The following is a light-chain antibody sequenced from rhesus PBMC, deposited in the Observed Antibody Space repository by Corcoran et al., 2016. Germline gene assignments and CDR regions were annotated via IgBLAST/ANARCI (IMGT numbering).Light chain of an antibody. J-gene: IGKJ3*01. V-gene: IGKV1-22*01. CDR2: KAS. CDR3: LPSNSNPFT. CDR1: QGISSW. Sequence: DIQMTQSPSSLSASLGDTVTITCQASQGISSWLAWYQQTPGKAPKLLIYKASSLKDGVPSRFSGSGSGTNFTLTISSLQPEDFVTYYCLPSNSNPFTFGPGTKLDLK.